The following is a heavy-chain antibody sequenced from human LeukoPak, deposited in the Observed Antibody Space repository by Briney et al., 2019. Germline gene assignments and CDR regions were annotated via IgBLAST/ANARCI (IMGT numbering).Heavy chain of an antibody. J-gene: IGHJ3*02. V-gene: IGHV3-49*04. Sequence: PGGSLRLSCTASGFTFGDYAMSWVRQAPGKGLEWVGFIRSKAYGGTTEYAASVKGRFTISRDDSKSIAYLQMNSLKTEDTAVYYCTRGGMRAFDIWGQGTMVTVSS. D-gene: IGHD3-16*01. CDR2: IRSKAYGGTT. CDR3: TRGGMRAFDI. CDR1: GFTFGDYA.